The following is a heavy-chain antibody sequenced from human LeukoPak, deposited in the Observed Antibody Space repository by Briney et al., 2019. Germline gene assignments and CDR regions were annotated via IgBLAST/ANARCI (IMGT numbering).Heavy chain of an antibody. V-gene: IGHV1-2*02. CDR1: GYIFTDHF. CDR2: SNPDSVGT. CDR3: ARSYGSGRREVFDI. J-gene: IGHJ3*02. D-gene: IGHD3-10*01. Sequence: GASVNVSCKSSGYIFTDHFIYWVRQAPGQGLERMGWSNPDSVGTNNAQKFQGRVTMTGDTSIRTAYMELRRLRSDDTAVYYCARSYGSGRREVFDIWGQGTRVTVSS.